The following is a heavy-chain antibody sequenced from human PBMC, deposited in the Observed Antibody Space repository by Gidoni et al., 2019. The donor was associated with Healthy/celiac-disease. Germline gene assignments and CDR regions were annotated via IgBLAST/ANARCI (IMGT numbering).Heavy chain of an antibody. D-gene: IGHD2-2*01. J-gene: IGHJ6*03. CDR1: GGTFSSYA. CDR2: IIPIFGTA. Sequence: QVQLVQSGAEVKKPGSSVTVSCKASGGTFSSYAISWVRQAPGQGLEWMGGIIPIFGTANYAQKFQGRVTITADESTSTAYMELSSLRSEDTAVYYCARGYCSSTSCRRYYYYYMDVWGKGTTVTVSS. V-gene: IGHV1-69*01. CDR3: ARGYCSSTSCRRYYYYYMDV.